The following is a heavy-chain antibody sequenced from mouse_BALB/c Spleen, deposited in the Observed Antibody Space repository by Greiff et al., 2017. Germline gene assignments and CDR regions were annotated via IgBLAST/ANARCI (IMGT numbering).Heavy chain of an antibody. CDR2: IWSDGST. Sequence: QVQLKQSGPDLVAPSQSLSITCTVSGFSLTSYGVHWVRQPPGKGLEWLVVIWSDGSTTYNSALKSRLSISKDNSKSQVFLKMNSLQTDDTAMYYCARHGVRRGGYYAMDYWGQGTSVTVSS. V-gene: IGHV2-6-2*01. CDR1: GFSLTSYG. J-gene: IGHJ4*01. CDR3: ARHGVRRGGYYAMDY. D-gene: IGHD2-14*01.